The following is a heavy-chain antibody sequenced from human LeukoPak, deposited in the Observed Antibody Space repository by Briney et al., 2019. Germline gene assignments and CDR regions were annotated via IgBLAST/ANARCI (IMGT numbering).Heavy chain of an antibody. Sequence: GGSLRLSCAASGFTFSSYEMNWVRQAPGKGLEWVSYISSSGSTIYYADSVKGRFTISRDNAKNSLYLRMNSLRAEDTAVYYCAELGITMIGGVWGKGTTVTISS. CDR3: AELGITMIGGV. V-gene: IGHV3-48*03. CDR1: GFTFSSYE. D-gene: IGHD3-10*02. CDR2: ISSSGSTI. J-gene: IGHJ6*04.